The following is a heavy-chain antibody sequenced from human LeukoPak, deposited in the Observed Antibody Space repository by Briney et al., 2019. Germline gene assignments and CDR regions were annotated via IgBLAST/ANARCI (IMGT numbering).Heavy chain of an antibody. D-gene: IGHD6-13*01. CDR1: GFTFSNYW. V-gene: IGHV3-30*18. CDR3: AKARYSSSWFLDY. J-gene: IGHJ4*02. Sequence: PGGSLRLSCAASGFTFSNYWMSWVRQAPGKGLEWVAVISNDGSNKYYVDSVKGRFTISRDNSKSTLYLQMNSLKPEDTAVYYCAKARYSSSWFLDYWGQGTLVTVSS. CDR2: ISNDGSNK.